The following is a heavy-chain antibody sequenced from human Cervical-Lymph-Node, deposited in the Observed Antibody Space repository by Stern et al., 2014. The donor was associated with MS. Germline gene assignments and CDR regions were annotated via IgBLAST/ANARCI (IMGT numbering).Heavy chain of an antibody. J-gene: IGHJ4*02. CDR1: GGSITSGGYQ. D-gene: IGHD3-9*01. V-gene: IGHV4-31*03. Sequence: MQLVESGPGPVRPSQTLSLTCTVSGGSITSGGYQWNWIRQHPGKGLEWVGYISYSGNTHFNPSLRGRISITRDTSKRQFSLTLTSVTAADTAVYYCARSTHYNLLTGLDSWGLGALVTVSS. CDR2: ISYSGNT. CDR3: ARSTHYNLLTGLDS.